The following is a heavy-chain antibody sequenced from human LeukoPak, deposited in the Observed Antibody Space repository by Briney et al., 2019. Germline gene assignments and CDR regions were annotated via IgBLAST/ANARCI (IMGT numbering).Heavy chain of an antibody. J-gene: IGHJ5*02. Sequence: ASVKVSCKASGYTFTSYGISWVRQAPGQGPEWMGWISAYNGNTNYAQKLQGRVTMTTDTSTSTAYMELRSLRSDDTAVYYCARAEDEENWFDPWGQGTLVTVSS. V-gene: IGHV1-18*01. CDR1: GYTFTSYG. D-gene: IGHD2-15*01. CDR2: ISAYNGNT. CDR3: ARAEDEENWFDP.